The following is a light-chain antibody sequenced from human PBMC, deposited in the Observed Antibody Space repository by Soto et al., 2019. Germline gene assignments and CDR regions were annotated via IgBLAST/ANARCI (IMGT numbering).Light chain of an antibody. CDR2: GAS. V-gene: IGKV3D-15*01. J-gene: IGKJ4*01. CDR3: QQSDDWLRLT. Sequence: EIVMTQSPATLSVSPGERATLSCRASQSVNIYLAWYQQKPGQAPRLLIFGASSRATGTPARFSGSGSGTEFNLTISSLQSEDFAVYFCQQSDDWLRLTFGGGTKVDIK. CDR1: QSVNIY.